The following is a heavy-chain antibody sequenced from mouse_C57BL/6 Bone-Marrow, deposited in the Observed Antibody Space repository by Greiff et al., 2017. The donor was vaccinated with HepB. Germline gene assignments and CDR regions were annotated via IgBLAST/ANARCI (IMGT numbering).Heavy chain of an antibody. D-gene: IGHD1-1*01. CDR3: AREDYYGTPYYAMDY. CDR2: IHPNSGST. J-gene: IGHJ4*01. V-gene: IGHV1-64*01. CDR1: GYTFTSYW. Sequence: QVQLKQPGAELVKPGASVKLSCKASGYTFTSYWMHWVKQRPGQGLEWIGMIHPNSGSTNYNEKFKSKATLTVDKSSSTAYMQLSSLTSEDSAVYYCAREDYYGTPYYAMDYWGQGTSVTVSS.